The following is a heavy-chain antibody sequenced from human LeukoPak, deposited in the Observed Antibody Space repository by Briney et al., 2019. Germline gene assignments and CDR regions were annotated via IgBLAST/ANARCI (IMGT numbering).Heavy chain of an antibody. CDR2: IHTSGSI. J-gene: IGHJ4*02. Sequence: SETLSLTCTVSSGSINNYHWSWLRQPAGKGLEWIGQIHTSGSINYNPPLKSRVTMSIDTPENQFSLTIRSVTAADTAVYYCATRDISSGWSFDYWGQGTLVTVSS. CDR1: SGSINNYH. CDR3: ATRDISSGWSFDY. D-gene: IGHD6-19*01. V-gene: IGHV4-4*07.